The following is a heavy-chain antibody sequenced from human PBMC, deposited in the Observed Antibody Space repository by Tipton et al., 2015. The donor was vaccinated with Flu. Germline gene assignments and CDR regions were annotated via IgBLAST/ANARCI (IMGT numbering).Heavy chain of an antibody. V-gene: IGHV4-59*12. CDR3: ARDPSLGMPDYFDY. D-gene: IGHD2-2*01. J-gene: IGHJ4*02. CDR2: IYNSEYT. CDR1: GFIFSTYG. Sequence: LRLSCAASGFIFSTYGMHWVRQAPGKGLEWVGYIYNSEYTKYNPSLESRVTISVDTSKKQFSLHLRSVTAADTAVYYCARDPSLGMPDYFDYWGQGILVTASS.